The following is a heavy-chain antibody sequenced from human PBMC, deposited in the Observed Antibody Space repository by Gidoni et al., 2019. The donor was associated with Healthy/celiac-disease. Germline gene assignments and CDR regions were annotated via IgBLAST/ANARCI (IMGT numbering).Heavy chain of an antibody. V-gene: IGHV4-39*01. CDR1: GGAIHSSSYY. CDR2: IYYSGST. D-gene: IGHD3-22*01. J-gene: IGHJ4*02. CDR3: ARLSDSSGYYTIDY. Sequence: QLQLQESGPGLVKPSATLSLTCPVSGGAIHSSSYYWGWIRQPPGKGLEWIGSIYYSGSTYYNPSLKSRVTISVDTSKNQFSLKLSSVTAADTAVYYCARLSDSSGYYTIDYWGQGTLVTVSS.